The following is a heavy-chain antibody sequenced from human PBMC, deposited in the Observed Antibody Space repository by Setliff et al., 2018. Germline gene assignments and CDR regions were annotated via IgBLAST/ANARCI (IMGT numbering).Heavy chain of an antibody. CDR2: IKQDGSVK. D-gene: IGHD6-19*01. J-gene: IGHJ4*02. CDR3: ARFYGAGLPAPRAYFDY. CDR1: GFTFSSYW. Sequence: GGSLRLSCAASGFTFSSYWMNWVRQAPGKGLEWVANIKQDGSVKNYVDSVKGRFTISKDDSRNSLYLQMNSLRVEDTAVYYCARFYGAGLPAPRAYFDYWGQGTLVTVSS. V-gene: IGHV3-7*01.